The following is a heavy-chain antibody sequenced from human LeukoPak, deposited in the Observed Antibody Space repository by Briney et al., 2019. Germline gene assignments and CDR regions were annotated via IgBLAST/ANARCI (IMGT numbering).Heavy chain of an antibody. CDR3: ARGPTYYYDSSGYHPEYFQH. CDR1: GFTFDTYG. Sequence: GGSLRLSCAASGFTFDTYGMHWVRQAPGKGLEWVAVIWYDGSSKYYADSVKGRLTISRDNSKNTLYLQMNSLRAEDTAVYYCARGPTYYYDSSGYHPEYFQHWGQGTLVTVSS. D-gene: IGHD3-22*01. V-gene: IGHV3-33*01. CDR2: IWYDGSSK. J-gene: IGHJ1*01.